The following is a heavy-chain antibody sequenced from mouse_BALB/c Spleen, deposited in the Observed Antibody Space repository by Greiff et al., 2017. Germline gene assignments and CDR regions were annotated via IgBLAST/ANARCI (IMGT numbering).Heavy chain of an antibody. Sequence: QVQLQQSGAELMKPGASVKISCKATGYTFSSYWIEWVKQRPGHGLEWIGEILPGSGSTNYNEKFKGKATFTADTSSNTAYMQLSSLTSEDSAVYYCARKEEYGNYWFAYWGQGTLVTVSA. D-gene: IGHD2-10*02. CDR3: ARKEEYGNYWFAY. CDR2: ILPGSGST. V-gene: IGHV1-9*01. CDR1: GYTFSSYW. J-gene: IGHJ3*01.